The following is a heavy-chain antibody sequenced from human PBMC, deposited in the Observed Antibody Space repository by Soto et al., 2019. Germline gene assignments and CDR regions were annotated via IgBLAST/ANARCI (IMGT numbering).Heavy chain of an antibody. J-gene: IGHJ6*02. D-gene: IGHD2-2*01. CDR2: IYPGDSDT. CDR3: ARIRTCSSTSCYLYYYHGMDV. Sequence: GESLKISCKGSGYSFTNYWIGWVRQMPGKGLEWMGIIYPGDSDTRYSPSFQGQVTISADKSISTAYLQWSSLKASDTAMYYCARIRTCSSTSCYLYYYHGMDVWGQGTTVTVSS. CDR1: GYSFTNYW. V-gene: IGHV5-51*01.